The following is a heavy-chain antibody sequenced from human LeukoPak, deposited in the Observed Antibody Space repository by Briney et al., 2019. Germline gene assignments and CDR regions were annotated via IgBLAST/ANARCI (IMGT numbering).Heavy chain of an antibody. V-gene: IGHV4-4*02. CDR3: ARVGDDYGDYGGGNDAFDI. CDR2: IYHSGST. Sequence: SETLSLTCAVSGGSISRSNWWSWVRQPPGEGLEWIGEIYHSGSTNYNPSLKSRVTISVDTSKNQFSLKLSSVTAADTAVYYWARVGDDYGDYGGGNDAFDIWGQGTMVTVSS. CDR1: GGSISRSNW. J-gene: IGHJ3*02. D-gene: IGHD4-17*01.